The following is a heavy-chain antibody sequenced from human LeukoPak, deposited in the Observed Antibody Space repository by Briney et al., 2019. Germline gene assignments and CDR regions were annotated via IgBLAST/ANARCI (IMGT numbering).Heavy chain of an antibody. J-gene: IGHJ4*02. CDR1: GFTVRSNY. CDR2: ISYSGGT. Sequence: PGGSLRLSCAASGFTVRSNYMGWVRQPPGKGLEWIGNISYSGGTYYNPSLKSRVIMSVDTSKNQCSLKLTSVTAADTAVYYCVFKNYYDTSGYKDWGQGTLVTVSS. CDR3: VFKNYYDTSGYKD. V-gene: IGHV4-59*04. D-gene: IGHD3-22*01.